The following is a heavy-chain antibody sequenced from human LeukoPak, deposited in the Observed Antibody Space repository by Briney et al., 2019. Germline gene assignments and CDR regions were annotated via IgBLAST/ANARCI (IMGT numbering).Heavy chain of an antibody. V-gene: IGHV3-74*01. CDR3: ARAEAYSGYDCDFDY. D-gene: IGHD5-12*01. J-gene: IGHJ4*02. CDR2: INSDGSST. Sequence: PGGSLRLSCAASGFTFSSYWMHWVRQAPGKGLVWVSRINSDGSSTSYADSVKGRFTISRDSAKNTLYLQMNSLRAEDTAVYYCARAEAYSGYDCDFDYWGQGTLVTVSS. CDR1: GFTFSSYW.